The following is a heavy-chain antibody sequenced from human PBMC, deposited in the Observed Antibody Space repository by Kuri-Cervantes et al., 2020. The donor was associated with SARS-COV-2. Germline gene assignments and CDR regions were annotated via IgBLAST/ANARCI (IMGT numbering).Heavy chain of an antibody. CDR2: IWYDGSNK. D-gene: IGHD3-22*01. CDR1: GFTFSSYG. CDR3: ARSGYYYNNWFDP. Sequence: GGSLRLSCAASGFTFSSYGMHWVRQAPGKGLEWVAVIWYDGSNKYYADPVKGRFTISRDNSKNTLYLQMNSLRAEDTAVYYCARSGYYYNNWFDPWGQGTLVTVSS. J-gene: IGHJ5*02. V-gene: IGHV3-33*01.